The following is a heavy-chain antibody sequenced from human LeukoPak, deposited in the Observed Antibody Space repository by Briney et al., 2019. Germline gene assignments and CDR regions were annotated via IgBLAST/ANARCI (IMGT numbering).Heavy chain of an antibody. D-gene: IGHD6-13*01. V-gene: IGHV4-4*07. CDR3: AGLPYSAGWFFDY. J-gene: IGHJ4*02. CDR2: IYASGST. Sequence: SETLSLTCTVSGGSISGYFWTWIRQPAGKGLEWLGRIYASGSTNYSPSLKSRVTMSVDTSKNQFSLKLTSVTAADTAVYYCAGLPYSAGWFFDYWGQGTLVTVSS. CDR1: GGSISGYF.